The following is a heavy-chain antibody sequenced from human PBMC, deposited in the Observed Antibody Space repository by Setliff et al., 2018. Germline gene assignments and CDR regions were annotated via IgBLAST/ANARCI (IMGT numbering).Heavy chain of an antibody. Sequence: ASVKVSCKVSGYTLTELSMHWVRQAPGKGLEWMGGFDPEDGETIYTQKFQGRVTMTEDTSTDTAYMELSSLRSEDTAVYDCAADYYDSSGYGYWGQGTLVTVSS. CDR1: GYTLTELS. J-gene: IGHJ4*02. CDR3: AADYYDSSGYGY. D-gene: IGHD3-22*01. V-gene: IGHV1-24*01. CDR2: FDPEDGET.